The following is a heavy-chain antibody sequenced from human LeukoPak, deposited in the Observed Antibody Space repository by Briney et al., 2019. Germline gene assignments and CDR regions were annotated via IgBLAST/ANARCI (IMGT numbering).Heavy chain of an antibody. V-gene: IGHV3-30*03. D-gene: IGHD5-12*01. CDR1: GFSFSRHG. J-gene: IGHJ6*04. CDR3: ARGESVHSDFDRRYYYHGMDV. CDR2: ISFDGSNK. Sequence: GGSLRLSCAASGFSFSRHGMHWVRQARGKWLEWVAVISFDGSNKYYADSLKGQFTISRDNSKNTLYLQMNSLRVEYTAVYYCARGESVHSDFDRRYYYHGMDVWGKGTTVTVSS.